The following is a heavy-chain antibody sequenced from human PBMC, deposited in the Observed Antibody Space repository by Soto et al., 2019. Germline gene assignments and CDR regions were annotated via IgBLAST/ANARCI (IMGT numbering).Heavy chain of an antibody. Sequence: QGHLVQSGAEVKKPGTSVKVSCKASGYTFTRYGISWVRQAPGQGLEWMGWISGYNGDTNYAQNLQGRVTMTIDTSMSTAYMELRSMTSDDTAVYYCAKNGQPPYYYDGLDVWGQGTTVTVSS. D-gene: IGHD2-8*01. J-gene: IGHJ6*02. CDR3: AKNGQPPYYYDGLDV. V-gene: IGHV1-18*01. CDR1: GYTFTRYG. CDR2: ISGYNGDT.